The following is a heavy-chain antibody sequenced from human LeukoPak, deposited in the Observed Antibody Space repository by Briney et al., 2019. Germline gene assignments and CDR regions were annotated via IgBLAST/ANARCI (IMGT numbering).Heavy chain of an antibody. D-gene: IGHD3-22*01. CDR3: ARSPITMIVVV. Sequence: SETLSLTCTVSGGSISSYYWSWIRQPPGKGLEWIGYIYYSGSTNYNPSLKSRVTISVDTSKNQFSLKLSSVTAADTAVYYCARSPITMIVVVWGQGTLVTVSS. CDR2: IYYSGST. J-gene: IGHJ4*02. V-gene: IGHV4-59*08. CDR1: GGSISSYY.